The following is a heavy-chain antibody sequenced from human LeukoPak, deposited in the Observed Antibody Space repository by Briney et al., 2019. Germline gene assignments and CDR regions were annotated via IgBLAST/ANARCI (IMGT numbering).Heavy chain of an antibody. V-gene: IGHV1-8*03. D-gene: IGHD6-13*01. J-gene: IGHJ6*03. CDR3: ARAVSVGSSSRYSLYYMDV. CDR1: GYTFTSYD. CDR2: MSPNSGNT. Sequence: ASVKVSCKASGYTFTSYDINWVRQATGQGLEWLGWMSPNSGNTGYTQKFQGRVTITRNTSISTAYMELSSLRSEDTAVYYCARAVSVGSSSRYSLYYMDVWGKGTTVTVSS.